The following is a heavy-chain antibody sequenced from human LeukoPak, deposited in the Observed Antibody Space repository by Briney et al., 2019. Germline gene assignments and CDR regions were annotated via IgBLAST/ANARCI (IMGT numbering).Heavy chain of an antibody. Sequence: ASVKVSCKASGHTFTGYYMHWVRQAPGQGLEWMGIINPSGGSTSYAQKFQGRVTMTRDMSTSTAYMELRSLRSDDTAVYYCASLKNSYDSSGYLVTDAFDIWGQGTMVTVSS. CDR1: GHTFTGYY. J-gene: IGHJ3*02. V-gene: IGHV1-46*01. CDR2: INPSGGST. CDR3: ASLKNSYDSSGYLVTDAFDI. D-gene: IGHD3-22*01.